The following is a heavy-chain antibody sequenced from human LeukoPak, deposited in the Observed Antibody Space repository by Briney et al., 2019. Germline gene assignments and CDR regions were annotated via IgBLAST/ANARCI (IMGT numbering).Heavy chain of an antibody. CDR1: GFTFSSYG. D-gene: IGHD5-12*01. CDR3: ARAMRSGYDY. CDR2: ISSSSDSI. Sequence: PGGSLRLSCAASGFTFSSYGINWVRQAPGKRLEWVSYISSSSDSIYYADSVKGRFTISRDNAENSLYLQMSSLRDEDTAVYYCARAMRSGYDYWGQGTLVTVSS. V-gene: IGHV3-48*02. J-gene: IGHJ4*02.